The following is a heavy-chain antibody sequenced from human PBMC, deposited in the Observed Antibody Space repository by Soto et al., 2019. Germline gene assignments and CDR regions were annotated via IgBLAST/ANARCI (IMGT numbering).Heavy chain of an antibody. CDR3: AKDDISTARGGWERYYYYFMDV. CDR2: ISGSGGST. J-gene: IGHJ6*03. V-gene: IGHV3-23*01. D-gene: IGHD1-1*01. Sequence: GGSLRLSCAASGFTFSSYAMSWVRQAPGKGLEWVSAISGSGGSTYYADSVKGRFTISRDNSKNTLYLQMNSLRAGDTAVYYCAKDDISTARGGWERYYYYFMDVRGKRSSVTVSS. CDR1: GFTFSSYA.